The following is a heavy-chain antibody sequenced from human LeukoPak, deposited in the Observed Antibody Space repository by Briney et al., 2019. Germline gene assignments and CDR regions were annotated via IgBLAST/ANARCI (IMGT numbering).Heavy chain of an antibody. Sequence: SVTVSCTASGGTFSSYAISWVRQAPGQGLEWMGGIIPIFGTANYAQKFQGRVTITADESTSTAYMELSSLRSEDTAVYYCARVYLPAEYCSGGSCYEPLDYWGQGTLVTVSS. V-gene: IGHV1-69*13. CDR2: IIPIFGTA. CDR3: ARVYLPAEYCSGGSCYEPLDY. D-gene: IGHD2-15*01. J-gene: IGHJ4*02. CDR1: GGTFSSYA.